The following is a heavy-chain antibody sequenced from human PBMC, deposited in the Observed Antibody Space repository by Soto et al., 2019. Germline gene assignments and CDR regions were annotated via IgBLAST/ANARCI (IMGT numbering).Heavy chain of an antibody. V-gene: IGHV1-3*01. CDR2: INAGNGNT. CDR1: GYTXSSYA. J-gene: IGHJ4*02. D-gene: IGHD3-22*01. CDR3: ARSGFFYYDSSGYRRFDY. Sequence: SXKVSFKASGYTXSSYAMNLVRQAPGQSLEWMGWINAGNGNTKYSQKFQGRVTINRDTSASTAYMELSSLRSEDTAVYYCARSGFFYYDSSGYRRFDYWGQGTLATVS.